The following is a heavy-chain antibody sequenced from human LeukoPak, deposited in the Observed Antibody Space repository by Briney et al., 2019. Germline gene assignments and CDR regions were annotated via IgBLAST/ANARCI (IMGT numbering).Heavy chain of an antibody. D-gene: IGHD3-9*01. J-gene: IGHJ4*02. CDR3: AKDADDILTGYYRYYFDY. Sequence: GGSLRLSCAASGFTFSSYGMTWVRQAPGKGLEWVSSISGNSGSTYFAASVKGRFTISRDNSKNTLYLQMNSLRAEDTAVYYCAKDADDILTGYYRYYFDYWGQGTLVTVSS. CDR1: GFTFSSYG. CDR2: ISGNSGST. V-gene: IGHV3-23*01.